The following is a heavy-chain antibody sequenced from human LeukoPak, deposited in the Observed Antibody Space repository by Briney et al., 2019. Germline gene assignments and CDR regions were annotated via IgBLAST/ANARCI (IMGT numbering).Heavy chain of an antibody. J-gene: IGHJ6*03. CDR1: GGTFSSYA. Sequence: EASVKVSCKASGGTFSSYAISWVRQAPGQGLEWMGGIIPIFGTANYAQKFQGRVTITADESTSTAYMELSSLRSEDTAVYYCARGVGVRGVYSYYMDVWGKGTTVTISS. V-gene: IGHV1-69*13. D-gene: IGHD3-10*01. CDR3: ARGVGVRGVYSYYMDV. CDR2: IIPIFGTA.